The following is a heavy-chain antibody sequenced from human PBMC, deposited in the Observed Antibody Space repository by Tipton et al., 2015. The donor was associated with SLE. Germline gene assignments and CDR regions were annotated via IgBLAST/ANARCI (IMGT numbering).Heavy chain of an antibody. Sequence: SLRLSCAASGFTLSSYAMHWVRQAPGKGLEWVAVISYDGSNKYYADSVKGRFTFSRDNSKNSLYLQMNSLRAEDTAVYYCARGYYYDSSGYPPGDIWGQGTMVTVSS. CDR1: GFTLSSYA. V-gene: IGHV3-30-3*01. CDR2: ISYDGSNK. J-gene: IGHJ3*02. CDR3: ARGYYYDSSGYPPGDI. D-gene: IGHD3-22*01.